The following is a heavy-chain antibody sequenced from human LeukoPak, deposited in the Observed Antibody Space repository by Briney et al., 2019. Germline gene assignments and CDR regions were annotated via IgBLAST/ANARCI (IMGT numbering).Heavy chain of an antibody. Sequence: GGSLRLSCITSGFTFGDYAMTWVRQAPGKGLDLVGFIRSKVYGGTPEYAASVKGRFTISRNDSKGIAYLQMNSLKTEDTAVYYCSRDQTPYYWGQGTLVTVSS. J-gene: IGHJ4*02. V-gene: IGHV3-49*04. CDR1: GFTFGDYA. CDR2: IRSKVYGGTP. CDR3: SRDQTPYY.